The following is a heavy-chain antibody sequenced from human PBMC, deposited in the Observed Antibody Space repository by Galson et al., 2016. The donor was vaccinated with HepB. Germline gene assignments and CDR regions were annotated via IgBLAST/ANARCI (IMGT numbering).Heavy chain of an antibody. D-gene: IGHD5-18*01. CDR3: AREPPTGAYNYGHGDY. Sequence: SVKVSCKASGGTFSSFAISWVRQAPGQGLEWMGGVITPFGTTNYAQKFQGRVTITADESTSTAYMELSSLRSEDTAVYFCAREPPTGAYNYGHGDYWGQGTLVTVSS. CDR1: GGTFSSFA. J-gene: IGHJ4*02. CDR2: VITPFGTT. V-gene: IGHV1-69*13.